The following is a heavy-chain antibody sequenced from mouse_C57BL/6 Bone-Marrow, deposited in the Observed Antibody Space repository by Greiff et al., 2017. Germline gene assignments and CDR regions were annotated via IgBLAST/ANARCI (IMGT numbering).Heavy chain of an antibody. CDR3: ARGSYGNYGGVYY. J-gene: IGHJ3*01. V-gene: IGHV1-58*01. CDR1: GYTFTSYG. D-gene: IGHD2-1*01. Sequence: EVQVVESGAELVRPGSSVKMSCKTSGYTFTSYGINWVQQRPGQGLEWIGYIYIGNGYTEYNGQFKGKATLTSDTSSSTAYMQLSSLTSEDSAIYFCARGSYGNYGGVYYWGQGTLVTVSA. CDR2: IYIGNGYT.